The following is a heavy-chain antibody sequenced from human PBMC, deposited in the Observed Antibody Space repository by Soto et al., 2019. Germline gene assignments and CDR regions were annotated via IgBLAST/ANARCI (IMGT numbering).Heavy chain of an antibody. CDR2: ISAYNGNT. CDR3: AREKVKVPPSSGGNFDY. CDR1: GYTFTSYG. Sequence: ASVKVSCKASGYTFTSYGISWVRQAPGQGLEWMGWISAYNGNTNYAQKLQGRVTMTTDTSTSTAYMELRSLRSDDTAVYYCAREKVKVPPSSGGNFDYGAPETRVTV. D-gene: IGHD6-25*01. J-gene: IGHJ4*02. V-gene: IGHV1-18*01.